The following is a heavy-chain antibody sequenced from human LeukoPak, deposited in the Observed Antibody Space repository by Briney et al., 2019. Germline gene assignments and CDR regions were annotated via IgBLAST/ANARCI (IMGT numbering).Heavy chain of an antibody. CDR2: ISSNGGST. CDR1: GFTFSSYA. Sequence: PGGSLRLSCAASGFTFSSYAMHWVRQAPGKGLEYVSAISSNGGSTYYANSVKGRFTISRDNSKNTLYLQMNSLRAEDTAIYYCAKVGYDSSGYYNFYFDYWGQGTLVTVSS. CDR3: AKVGYDSSGYYNFYFDY. V-gene: IGHV3-64*01. J-gene: IGHJ4*02. D-gene: IGHD3-22*01.